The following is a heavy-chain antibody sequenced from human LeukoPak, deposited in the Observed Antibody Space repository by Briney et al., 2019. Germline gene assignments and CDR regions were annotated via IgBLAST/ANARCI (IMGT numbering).Heavy chain of an antibody. V-gene: IGHV3-23*01. CDR2: ISGSGGST. J-gene: IGHJ6*03. CDR3: ATARDFWSGYYYYYYMDV. CDR1: GFTFSSYA. D-gene: IGHD3-3*01. Sequence: GGTLRLSCAASGFTFSSYAMSWVRQAPGKGLEWVSAISGSGGSTYYADSVKGRFTISRDNSKNTLYLQMNSLRATDTPVYYCATARDFWSGYYYYYYMDVWGKGTTVTVSS.